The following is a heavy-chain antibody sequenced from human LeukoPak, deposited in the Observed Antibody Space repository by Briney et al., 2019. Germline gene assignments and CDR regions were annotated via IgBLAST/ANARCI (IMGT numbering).Heavy chain of an antibody. J-gene: IGHJ4*02. CDR1: GFTFSSYA. CDR2: ISGSGGST. CDR3: AKGVAVVAATPWDY. D-gene: IGHD2-15*01. V-gene: IGHV3-23*01. Sequence: GGSLRLSCAASGFTFSSYAISWVRQAPGKGLEWVSAISGSGGSTYYADSVKGRFTISRDNSKNTLYLQMNSLRAEDTAVYYCAKGVAVVAATPWDYWGQGTLVTVSS.